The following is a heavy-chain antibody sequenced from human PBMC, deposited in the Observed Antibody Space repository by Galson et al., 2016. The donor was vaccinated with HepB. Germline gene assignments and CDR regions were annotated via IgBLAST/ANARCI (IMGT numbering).Heavy chain of an antibody. J-gene: IGHJ4*02. D-gene: IGHD1-26*01. Sequence: SLRLSCAASGFTFSSYGMHWVRQAPGKGLEWVAIIWYDGSDKYYADSVKGRFTISRDNSKNTLYLQMNSLRAEDTAVYYCAKSSSGATPRPNFDYWGQGTLVTVSS. V-gene: IGHV3-33*06. CDR1: GFTFSSYG. CDR2: IWYDGSDK. CDR3: AKSSSGATPRPNFDY.